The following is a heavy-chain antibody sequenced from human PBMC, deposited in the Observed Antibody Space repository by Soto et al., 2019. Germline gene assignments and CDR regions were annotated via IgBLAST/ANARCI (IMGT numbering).Heavy chain of an antibody. Sequence: ASVKVSCKXSGYTFSGHFLQWVRQAPGAGPEWMGWINPNTGNTKYGQKFEGRVTMTRDMSSSTAYMELTRLTVDDTAVYFCARAGSYCSGGSCSFAYWG. CDR2: INPNTGNT. V-gene: IGHV1-2*02. CDR1: GYTFSGHF. J-gene: IGHJ4*03. CDR3: ARAGSYCSGGSCSFAY. D-gene: IGHD2-15*01.